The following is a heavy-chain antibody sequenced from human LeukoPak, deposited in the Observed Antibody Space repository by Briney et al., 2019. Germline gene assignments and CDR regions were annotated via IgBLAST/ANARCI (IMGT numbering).Heavy chain of an antibody. V-gene: IGHV3-38-3*01. CDR1: GFTVSSNE. J-gene: IGHJ4*02. CDR3: ARYDSSGYWVGYYFDY. D-gene: IGHD3-22*01. CDR2: ISGGST. Sequence: PGGSLRLSCAASGFTVSSNEMSWVRQAPGKGLEWVSSISGGSTYYADSRKGRFTISRDNSKNTLHLQMNSLRAEDTAVYYCARYDSSGYWVGYYFDYWGQGTLVTVSS.